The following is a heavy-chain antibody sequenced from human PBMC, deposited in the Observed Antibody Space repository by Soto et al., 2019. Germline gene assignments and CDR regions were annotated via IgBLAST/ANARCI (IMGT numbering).Heavy chain of an antibody. CDR1: GFTFSSYA. CDR2: ISGSGGST. J-gene: IGHJ5*02. D-gene: IGHD5-18*01. V-gene: IGHV3-23*01. CDR3: AKAKKAMVKYCFAP. Sequence: EVQLLESGGGLVQPGGSLRLSCAASGFTFSSYAMSWVRQAPGKGLEWVSAISGSGGSTYYAASVKGRFTISRDISRNTVYLKINNLRAEATPVYYWAKAKKAMVKYCFAPGGRGTRCTLSS.